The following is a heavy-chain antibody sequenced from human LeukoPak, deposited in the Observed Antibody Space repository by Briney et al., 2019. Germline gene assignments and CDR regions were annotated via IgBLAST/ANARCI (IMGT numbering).Heavy chain of an antibody. CDR2: ISYSGST. CDR1: GGSISSYY. J-gene: IGHJ5*02. D-gene: IGHD3-22*01. CDR3: AREPGFDSSGYLNWFDP. Sequence: PSETLSLTCTVSGGSISSYYWSWIRQPPGKGLEWIACISYSGSTKYNPSRKSRVTISVDTSKNQLSLKLSSVTAADTAVYYCAREPGFDSSGYLNWFDPWGQGTLVTVSS. V-gene: IGHV4-59*13.